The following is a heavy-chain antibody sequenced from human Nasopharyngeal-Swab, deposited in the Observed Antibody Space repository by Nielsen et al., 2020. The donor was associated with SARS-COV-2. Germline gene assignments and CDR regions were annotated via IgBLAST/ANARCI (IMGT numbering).Heavy chain of an antibody. J-gene: IGHJ5*02. V-gene: IGHV4-39*07. D-gene: IGHD2-8*02. CDR1: GGSISTTNSN. CDR2: ISYSGST. CDR3: ARDLGYAFTGRGVNWFDP. Sequence: SETLSLTCTVSGGSISTTNSNWAWILQSPGKGLQCIGTISYSGSTYYKPSLNSRVTITLDTSKNQFFLRLSSVTAADTAVYYCARDLGYAFTGRGVNWFDPWGQGTLVTVSS.